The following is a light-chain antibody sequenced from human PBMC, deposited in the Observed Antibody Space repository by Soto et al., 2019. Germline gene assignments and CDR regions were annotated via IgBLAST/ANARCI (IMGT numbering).Light chain of an antibody. Sequence: QSVLTQPPSASGSPGQSVNISCTGTSTDIGGYKYVSWYQQHPGKGPKLIIYEVTKRPSGVPDRFSGSKSGNTASLTVSGLQTDDEADYYCASWDDRLSGPIFGGGTKLTVL. CDR1: STDIGGYKY. V-gene: IGLV2-8*01. CDR3: ASWDDRLSGPI. CDR2: EVT. J-gene: IGLJ2*01.